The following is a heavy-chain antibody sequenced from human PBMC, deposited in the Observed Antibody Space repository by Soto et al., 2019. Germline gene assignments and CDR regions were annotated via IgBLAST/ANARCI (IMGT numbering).Heavy chain of an antibody. CDR3: ARDRDYYDSSGYYYVFDY. J-gene: IGHJ4*02. CDR1: GFTFSSYA. D-gene: IGHD3-22*01. CDR2: ISYDGSNK. V-gene: IGHV3-30-3*01. Sequence: QVQLVESGGGVVQPGRSLRLSCAASGFTFSSYAMHWVRQAPGKGLEWVAVISYDGSNKYYADSVKGRFTISRDNSKNTLYLQMNRLRAEDTAVYYCARDRDYYDSSGYYYVFDYWGQGTLVTVSS.